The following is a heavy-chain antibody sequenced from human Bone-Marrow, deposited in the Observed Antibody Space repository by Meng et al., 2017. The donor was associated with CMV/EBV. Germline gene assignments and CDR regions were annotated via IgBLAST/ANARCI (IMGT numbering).Heavy chain of an antibody. D-gene: IGHD3-10*01. CDR3: ARDADSLRWFYYYGWIDA. Sequence: GESLKISCAASGFTFDDYGMSWVRQAPGKGLEWVSYIKRGGDVKYYADSVKGRFTISRDNSGNSLYLQMNSLRAEDTAVYYCARDADSLRWFYYYGWIDAWGQGTLVTVAS. CDR2: IKRGGDVK. V-gene: IGHV3-48*04. J-gene: IGHJ5*02. CDR1: GFTFDDYG.